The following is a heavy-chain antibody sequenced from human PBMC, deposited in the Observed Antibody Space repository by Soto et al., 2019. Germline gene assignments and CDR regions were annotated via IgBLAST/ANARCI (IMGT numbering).Heavy chain of an antibody. CDR1: GFTFRSYG. Sequence: QVQLVESGGGVVQPGRSLRLSCAASGFTFRSYGMHWVRQAPGKGLEWVAGIWYDGSNKYYAASVKRRLTISRDNSKNAMYLNMSSLRADDPTVYYCASKYYDVWCGPYYYYMDVWGKGPTVTVSS. CDR3: ASKYYDVWCGPYYYYMDV. D-gene: IGHD3-3*01. CDR2: IWYDGSNK. V-gene: IGHV3-33*01. J-gene: IGHJ6*03.